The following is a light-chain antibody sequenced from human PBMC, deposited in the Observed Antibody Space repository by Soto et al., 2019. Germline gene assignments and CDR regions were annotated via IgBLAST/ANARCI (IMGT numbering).Light chain of an antibody. CDR3: QQYNNWPLT. Sequence: EIVMTQSPATLSVSPGEGATLSCRASQSVSSKLAWYQQKPGQAPRLLIYGASSRATGIPVRFSGSGSGTEFTLTISSLQSEDFAVYYCQQYNNWPLTFGQGTRLEIK. J-gene: IGKJ5*01. CDR1: QSVSSK. V-gene: IGKV3-15*01. CDR2: GAS.